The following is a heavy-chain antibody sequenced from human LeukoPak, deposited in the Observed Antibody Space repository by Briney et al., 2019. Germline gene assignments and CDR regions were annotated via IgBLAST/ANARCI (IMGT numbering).Heavy chain of an antibody. D-gene: IGHD3-9*01. CDR3: ARAGGPRNYDILTGYYKGGWFDP. J-gene: IGHJ5*02. Sequence: ASVKDSCKASGHTFTSYGISWVRQAPGQGLEWMGWISAYNGNTNYAQKLQGRVTMTTDTSTSTAYMELRSLRSDDTAVYYCARAGGPRNYDILTGYYKGGWFDPWGQGTLVTVSS. V-gene: IGHV1-18*01. CDR2: ISAYNGNT. CDR1: GHTFTSYG.